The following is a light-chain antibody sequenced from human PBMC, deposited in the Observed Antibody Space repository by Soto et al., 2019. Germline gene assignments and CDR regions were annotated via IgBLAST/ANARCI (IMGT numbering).Light chain of an antibody. CDR2: DAS. CDR3: QQRSNWPHT. Sequence: EIVSTQSPATLSWSPGERATLSCRASQSVSSYLAWYQQKPGQAPRLLIYDASKRATGIPARFSGSGSGTDFTLTISSLEPEDSAVYYCQQRSNWPHTFGQGTKLEIK. CDR1: QSVSSY. J-gene: IGKJ2*01. V-gene: IGKV3-11*01.